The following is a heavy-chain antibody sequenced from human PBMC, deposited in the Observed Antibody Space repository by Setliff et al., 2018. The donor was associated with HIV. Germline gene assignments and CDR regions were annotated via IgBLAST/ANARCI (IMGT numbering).Heavy chain of an antibody. CDR3: ASRVYYYDESRILREEGFVP. J-gene: IGHJ5*02. Sequence: SETLSLTCSVSGGSISDNKYYWSWIRQPPGKGLEWTGSIYHTGKTYYNSALKNRLTISVDTSKNQFPLELSSVTAADTAGYYCASRVYYYDESRILREEGFVPWGQGTLVTVSS. CDR2: IYHTGKT. D-gene: IGHD3-22*01. V-gene: IGHV4-39*06. CDR1: GGSISDNKYY.